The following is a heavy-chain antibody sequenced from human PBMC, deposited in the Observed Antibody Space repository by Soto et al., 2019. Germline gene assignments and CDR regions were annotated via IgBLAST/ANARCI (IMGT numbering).Heavy chain of an antibody. CDR1: GYSFTNYW. Sequence: PGESLKISCQGSGYSFTNYWIGWVRQMPGKGLEWMGIIYPGDSDTRYSPSFQGQVTISADKSISTAYLQWSSLKASDTAMYYCARISPGGYYTPYYYYYGMEVWGQGTTVTVSS. CDR2: IYPGDSDT. V-gene: IGHV5-51*01. J-gene: IGHJ6*02. D-gene: IGHD3-3*01. CDR3: ARISPGGYYTPYYYYYGMEV.